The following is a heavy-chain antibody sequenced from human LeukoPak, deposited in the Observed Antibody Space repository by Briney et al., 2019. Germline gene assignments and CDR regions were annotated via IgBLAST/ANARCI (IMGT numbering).Heavy chain of an antibody. D-gene: IGHD6-13*01. Sequence: ASVKVSCKASGYTFTSYGISWVRQAPGQGLEWMGWISAYNGNTNYAQKLQGRVTMTTDTSTSTAYMELRGLRSDDTAVYYCARADSSSWYGLRAFDIWGQGTMVTVSS. J-gene: IGHJ3*02. CDR3: ARADSSSWYGLRAFDI. CDR2: ISAYNGNT. V-gene: IGHV1-18*01. CDR1: GYTFTSYG.